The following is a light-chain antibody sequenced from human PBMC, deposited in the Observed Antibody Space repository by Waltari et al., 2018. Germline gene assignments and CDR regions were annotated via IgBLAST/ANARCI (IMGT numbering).Light chain of an antibody. CDR3: QHSHTIPIT. Sequence: DIQMTQSPSSLSASVGDRVTITCRASQSISSLLNWYQQKPGKAPQVMISAASDLQSGVPSRFSGSGSRTDFTLTVSSLQPEDFATYYCQHSHTIPITFGGGTKVDIK. CDR2: AAS. CDR1: QSISSL. J-gene: IGKJ4*01. V-gene: IGKV1-39*01.